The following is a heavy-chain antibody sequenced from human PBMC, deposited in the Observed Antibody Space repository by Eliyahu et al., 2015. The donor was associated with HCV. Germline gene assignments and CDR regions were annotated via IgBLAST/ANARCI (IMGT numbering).Heavy chain of an antibody. J-gene: IGHJ4*02. CDR2: ISSSSSYI. V-gene: IGHV3-21*01. CDR3: ARDSLGDYVVKSFDY. CDR1: YS. Sequence: YSMNWVRQAPGKGLEWVSSISSSSSYIYYADSVKGRFTISRDNAKNSLYLQMNSPRAEDTAVYYCARDSLGDYVVKSFDYWGQGTLVTVSS. D-gene: IGHD4-17*01.